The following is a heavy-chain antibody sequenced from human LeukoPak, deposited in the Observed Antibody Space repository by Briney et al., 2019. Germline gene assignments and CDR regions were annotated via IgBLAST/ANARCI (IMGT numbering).Heavy chain of an antibody. J-gene: IGHJ4*02. CDR2: ISSSSSYI. D-gene: IGHD4-17*01. CDR1: GFTFSSYS. CDR3: ARDIFVTTYSFDY. Sequence: GGSLRLSCAASGFTFSSYSMNWVRQAPGKGLEWVSSISSSSSYIYYADSVKGRFTISRDNAKNSLYLQMNSLRAEDTAVYYCARDIFVTTYSFDYWGQGTLVTVSS. V-gene: IGHV3-21*01.